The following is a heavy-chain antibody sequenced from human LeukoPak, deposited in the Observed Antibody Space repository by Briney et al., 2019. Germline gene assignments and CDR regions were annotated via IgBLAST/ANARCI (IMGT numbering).Heavy chain of an antibody. CDR3: ARDSSPQQQLVTASSLDY. D-gene: IGHD6-13*01. CDR1: GFTFSSYW. CDR2: IKQDGSEK. V-gene: IGHV3-7*01. Sequence: GGSLRLSCAASGFTFSSYWMSWVRQAPGKGLEWVANIKQDGSEKYYVDSMKGRFTISRDNAKNSLYLQMNSLRAEDTAVYYCARDSSPQQQLVTASSLDYWGQGTLVTVSS. J-gene: IGHJ4*02.